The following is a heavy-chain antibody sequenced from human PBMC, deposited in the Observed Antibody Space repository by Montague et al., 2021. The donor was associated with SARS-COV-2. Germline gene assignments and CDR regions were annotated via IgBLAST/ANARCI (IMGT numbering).Heavy chain of an antibody. Sequence: TLSLTCAVSGASISNGGYTWSWIRRPPGKGLEWIGYIYQSGSTRYNPSLKSRVTMSVDKSKNQFSLQLTSVIAAATAIYFCARSMIRRGLNWFDPWGQGTLVTVSS. J-gene: IGHJ5*02. CDR1: GASISNGGYT. CDR3: ARSMIRRGLNWFDP. CDR2: IYQSGST. V-gene: IGHV4-30-2*01. D-gene: IGHD3-10*01.